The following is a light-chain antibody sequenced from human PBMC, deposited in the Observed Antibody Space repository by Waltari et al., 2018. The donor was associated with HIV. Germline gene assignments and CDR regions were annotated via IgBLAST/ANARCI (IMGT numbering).Light chain of an antibody. Sequence: AIQLTQSPSSLSASVGDRVTITCRASQGINSALAWYQQKPGKAPKFLIYDASTLETGVPSRFIGSGSGTEFTLTISSLQPEDFATYYCQQFNSYPLTFGGGTKVEIK. V-gene: IGKV1-13*02. J-gene: IGKJ4*01. CDR1: QGINSA. CDR3: QQFNSYPLT. CDR2: DAS.